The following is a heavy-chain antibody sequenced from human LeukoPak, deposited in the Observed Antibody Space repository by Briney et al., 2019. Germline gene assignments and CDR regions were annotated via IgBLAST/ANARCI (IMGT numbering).Heavy chain of an antibody. D-gene: IGHD3-10*01. Sequence: SETLSLTCTVSAGSISLYNTYYWNWIRQSPGKGLEWIGYIYYSGSTSYNPSLKSRVTISIDTFRNQFSLKLTSVTAADTAIYYCAKSDYYGASDYWGQGTLVTVSS. CDR3: AKSDYYGASDY. CDR1: AGSISLYNTYY. V-gene: IGHV4-59*01. CDR2: IYYSGST. J-gene: IGHJ4*02.